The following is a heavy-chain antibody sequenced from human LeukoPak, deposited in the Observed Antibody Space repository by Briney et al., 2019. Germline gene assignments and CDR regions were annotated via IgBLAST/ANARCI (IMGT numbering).Heavy chain of an antibody. CDR1: GFTFSSYA. CDR3: ATSPVEGGDY. J-gene: IGHJ4*02. Sequence: GGSLRLSCAASGFTFSSYAMSWVRQAPGKGLEWVSYISSSSSTIYYADSVKGRFTISRDNAKNSLYLQMNSLRAEDTAVYYCATSPVEGGDYWGQGTLVTVSS. D-gene: IGHD3-16*01. CDR2: ISSSSSTI. V-gene: IGHV3-48*04.